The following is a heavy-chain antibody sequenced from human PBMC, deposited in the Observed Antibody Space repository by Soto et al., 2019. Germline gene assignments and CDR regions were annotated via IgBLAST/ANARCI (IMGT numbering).Heavy chain of an antibody. V-gene: IGHV4-30-4*01. Sequence: PSETLSLTCTVSGGSISSGDYYWRWIRQPPGKGLERIEYIYYSGSTYYNPSLKSRVTISVDTSKNQFSLKLSSVTAADTAVYYCARAAIQLWFPFLAYWGQVTLVTVS. J-gene: IGHJ4*02. CDR3: ARAAIQLWFPFLAY. D-gene: IGHD5-18*01. CDR1: GGSISSGDYY. CDR2: IYYSGST.